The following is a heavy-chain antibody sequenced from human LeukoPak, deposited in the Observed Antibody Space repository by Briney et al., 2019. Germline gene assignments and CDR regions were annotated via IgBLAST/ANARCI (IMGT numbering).Heavy chain of an antibody. CDR1: GGSISSSNW. Sequence: SETLSLTCAVSGGSISSSNWWSWVRQHPGKGLEWIGEIYHSGSTNYNPSLKSRVTISVDKSKNQFSLKLSSVTAADTAVYYCASCTYSSSWSPFDYWGQGTLVTVSS. J-gene: IGHJ4*02. CDR3: ASCTYSSSWSPFDY. D-gene: IGHD6-13*01. V-gene: IGHV4-4*02. CDR2: IYHSGST.